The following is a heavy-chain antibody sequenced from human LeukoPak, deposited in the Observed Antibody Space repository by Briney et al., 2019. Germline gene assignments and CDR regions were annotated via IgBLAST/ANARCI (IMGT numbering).Heavy chain of an antibody. Sequence: GGSLRLSCVAYDFTFEFYWMTWVRQAPGKGLEWVANIKEDGTETYYVDSVKGRFTISRDNAKNSLYLQMNSLRAEDTAVYYCAKEGRSLQTYWGQGTLVTVSS. D-gene: IGHD5-24*01. CDR1: DFTFEFYW. V-gene: IGHV3-7*03. CDR3: AKEGRSLQTY. CDR2: IKEDGTET. J-gene: IGHJ4*02.